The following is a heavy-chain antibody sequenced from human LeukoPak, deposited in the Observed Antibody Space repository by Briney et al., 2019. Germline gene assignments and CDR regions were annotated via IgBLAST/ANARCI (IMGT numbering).Heavy chain of an antibody. CDR2: INPNSGGT. V-gene: IGHV1-2*02. CDR1: GYTFTGYY. Sequence: ASVKVSCKASGYTFTGYYMHWVRQAPGQGLEWMGWINPNSGGTNYAQKFQGRVTMTRGTSISTAYMELSRLRSDDTAVYYCARIQLWSNWFDPWGQGTLVTVSS. D-gene: IGHD5-18*01. J-gene: IGHJ5*02. CDR3: ARIQLWSNWFDP.